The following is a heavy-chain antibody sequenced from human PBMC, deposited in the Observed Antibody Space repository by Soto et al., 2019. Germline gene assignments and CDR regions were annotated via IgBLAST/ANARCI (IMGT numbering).Heavy chain of an antibody. D-gene: IGHD2-8*01. Sequence: QVQLVESGGGVVQPGRSLRLSCAASGFNFSNYGMHWVRQAPGKGLEWVAVIWHDGGNKYYADSVKGRFTISRDNSKNTLFLQMNSLRAEDTAVYHCARIYVEMVDSWGQGTLVTVSS. CDR3: ARIYVEMVDS. J-gene: IGHJ4*02. CDR1: GFNFSNYG. CDR2: IWHDGGNK. V-gene: IGHV3-33*01.